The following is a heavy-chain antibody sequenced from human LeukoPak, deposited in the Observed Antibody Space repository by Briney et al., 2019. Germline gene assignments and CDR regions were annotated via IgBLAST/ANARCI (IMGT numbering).Heavy chain of an antibody. D-gene: IGHD2-15*01. V-gene: IGHV3-7*01. CDR3: ATRVGGVWSFDY. Sequence: PGGSLRLSCAASGFTFSDYYMSWIRQAPGKGLEWVANIKQDESEKYYVDSVKGRFTVSRDNSKNSVYLQMNSLRAEDTAMYYCATRVGGVWSFDYWGQGTLVTVSS. CDR1: GFTFSDYY. CDR2: IKQDESEK. J-gene: IGHJ4*02.